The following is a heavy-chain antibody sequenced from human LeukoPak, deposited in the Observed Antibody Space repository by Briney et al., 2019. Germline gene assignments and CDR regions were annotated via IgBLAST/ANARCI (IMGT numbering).Heavy chain of an antibody. V-gene: IGHV4-38-2*01. J-gene: IGHJ4*02. CDR3: ASLCSGGSCYSFDC. CDR2: IYHSGST. D-gene: IGHD2-15*01. CDR1: GYSISSGYY. Sequence: SETLSLTCAVSGYSISSGYYWGWIRQPPGKGLEWIGSIYHSGSTYYNPSLKSRVTISVDTSKNQFSLKLSSVTAADTAVYYCASLCSGGSCYSFDCWGQGTLVTVSS.